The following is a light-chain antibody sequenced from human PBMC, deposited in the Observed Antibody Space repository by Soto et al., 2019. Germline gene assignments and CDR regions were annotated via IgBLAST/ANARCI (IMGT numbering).Light chain of an antibody. CDR1: QRISNF. V-gene: IGKV1-39*01. CDR2: AAS. Sequence: DIQMTQSPSSLSASVGDRVTITCRASQRISNFLNWYQQKPGKAPDLLIYAASNLQSGVTSRFSGSGSGTDFTLTISSLQPEAFATYYCQQSYSSPQMYTFGQGTKLEIK. J-gene: IGKJ2*01. CDR3: QQSYSSPQMYT.